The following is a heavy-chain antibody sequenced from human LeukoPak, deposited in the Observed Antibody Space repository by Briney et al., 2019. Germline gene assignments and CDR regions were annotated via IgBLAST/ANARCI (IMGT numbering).Heavy chain of an antibody. V-gene: IGHV4-34*01. D-gene: IGHD2-2*01. Sequence: PSETLSLTCAVYGGSFSGYYWSWIRQPPGKGLEWIGEINHSGSTNYNPSLKSRVTISVDTSKNQFSLKLSSVTAADTAVYYCARMGYQLLDGAFDIWGQGTMVTVSS. J-gene: IGHJ3*02. CDR2: INHSGST. CDR1: GGSFSGYY. CDR3: ARMGYQLLDGAFDI.